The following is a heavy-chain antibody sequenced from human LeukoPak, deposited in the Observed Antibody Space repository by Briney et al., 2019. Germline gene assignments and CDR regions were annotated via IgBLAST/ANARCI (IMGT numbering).Heavy chain of an antibody. CDR2: IYYSGST. CDR3: VKWVQPRGFDS. V-gene: IGHV4-59*08. J-gene: IGHJ5*01. D-gene: IGHD1-1*01. Sequence: PSETLSLTCSVSGGSMRLFYWSWIRQPPGKGLEWIGNIYYSGSTNYNPSLKSRLSMSVDTSQNQFSLRVRSVTAADTPIYYCVKWVQPRGFDSWGQGTLVTVSS. CDR1: GGSMRLFY.